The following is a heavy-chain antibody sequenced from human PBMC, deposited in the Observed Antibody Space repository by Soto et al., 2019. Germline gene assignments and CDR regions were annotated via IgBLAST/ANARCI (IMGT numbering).Heavy chain of an antibody. D-gene: IGHD3-10*01. V-gene: IGHV1-2*02. Sequence: QVQLVQSGAEVKKSGASVKVSCKASGYTFTGYYMHWVRQAPGQGLEWMGWINPNSGGTNYAQKFQGRVTMTRDTSISTAYMELSRLRSDDTAVYYCARGSTMVRGVRFFDYWGQGTLVTVSS. J-gene: IGHJ4*02. CDR1: GYTFTGYY. CDR3: ARGSTMVRGVRFFDY. CDR2: INPNSGGT.